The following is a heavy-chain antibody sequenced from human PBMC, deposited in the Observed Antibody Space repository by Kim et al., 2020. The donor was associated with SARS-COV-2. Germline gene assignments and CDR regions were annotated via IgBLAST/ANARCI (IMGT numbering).Heavy chain of an antibody. J-gene: IGHJ4*02. Sequence: SETLSLTCTVSGGPISGYYWSWIRQTPRKGLEWIGYIYSSGNTYYNPSLKSRVTISVDTSNRQFSLRLTSVTAADTAVYFCVRLEARDYFDYWGQGVLVTVSS. CDR1: GGPISGYY. CDR2: IYSSGNT. V-gene: IGHV4-4*08. CDR3: VRLEARDYFDY.